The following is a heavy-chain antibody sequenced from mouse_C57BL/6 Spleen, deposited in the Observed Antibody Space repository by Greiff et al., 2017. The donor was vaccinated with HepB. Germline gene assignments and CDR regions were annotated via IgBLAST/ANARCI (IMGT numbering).Heavy chain of an antibody. CDR3: TDGGLRRGFAY. Sequence: EVKVEESGGGLVQPGGSMKLSCVASGFTFSNYWMNWVRQSPEKGLEWVAQIRLKSDNYATHYAESVKGRFTISRDDSKSSVYLQMNNLRAEDTGIYYCTDGGLRRGFAYWGQGTLVTVSA. CDR1: GFTFSNYW. D-gene: IGHD2-4*01. V-gene: IGHV6-3*01. CDR2: IRLKSDNYAT. J-gene: IGHJ3*01.